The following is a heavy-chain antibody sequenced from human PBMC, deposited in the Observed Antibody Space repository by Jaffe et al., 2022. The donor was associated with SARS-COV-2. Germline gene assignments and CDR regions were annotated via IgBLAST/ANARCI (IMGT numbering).Heavy chain of an antibody. CDR2: ISWNSGSI. CDR1: GFTFDDYA. J-gene: IGHJ4*02. V-gene: IGHV3-9*01. CDR3: AKVLDSSGYYRGSFDY. Sequence: EVQLVESGGGLVQPGRSLRLSCAASGFTFDDYAMHWVRQAPGKGLEWVSGISWNSGSIGYADSVKGRFTISRDNAKNSLYLQMNSLRAEDTALYYCAKVLDSSGYYRGSFDYWGQGTLVTVSS. D-gene: IGHD3-22*01.